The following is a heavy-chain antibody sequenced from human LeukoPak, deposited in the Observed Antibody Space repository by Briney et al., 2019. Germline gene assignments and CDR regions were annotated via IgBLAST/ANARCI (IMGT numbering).Heavy chain of an antibody. CDR3: ARDRAVSGPYYFDY. J-gene: IGHJ4*02. V-gene: IGHV3-7*01. D-gene: IGHD2-8*02. CDR2: IKQDGSEK. Sequence: GGSLRLSCAASRFTFSTYSMSWVRQAPGEGLEWVANIKQDGSEKYYVDSVKGRFTISRDNAKNSLYLQMNSLRAEDTAVYYCARDRAVSGPYYFDYWGQGTLVTVPS. CDR1: RFTFSTYS.